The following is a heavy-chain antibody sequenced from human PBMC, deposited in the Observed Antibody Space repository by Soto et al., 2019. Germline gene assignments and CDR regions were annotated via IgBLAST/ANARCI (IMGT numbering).Heavy chain of an antibody. CDR1: GDSVSSNSAA. CDR2: TSYRSKWDH. J-gene: IGHJ6*02. D-gene: IGHD2-15*01. V-gene: IGHV6-1*01. CDR3: ASGGGNGMDV. Sequence: SQTLSLTCAISGDSVSSNSAAWNWIRQSPSRGLEWLGRTSYRSKWDHDYAVSVKSRININADTSKNQFALQLNSVTPEDTAVYYCASGGGNGMDVWGQGTTVTVSS.